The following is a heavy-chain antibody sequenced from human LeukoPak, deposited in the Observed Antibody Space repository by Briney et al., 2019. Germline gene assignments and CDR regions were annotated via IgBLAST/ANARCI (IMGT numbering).Heavy chain of an antibody. Sequence: PSETLSLTCTVSGGSISTYYWSWIRQPPGKGLEWIGYIYYSGDTNYNPSLKSRVTISVDTSKNQFSLKLSSLTAADTAVFYCARGGGWPGFFDYWGQGTLVTVSS. D-gene: IGHD1-26*01. CDR2: IYYSGDT. V-gene: IGHV4-59*01. CDR1: GGSISTYY. J-gene: IGHJ4*02. CDR3: ARGGGWPGFFDY.